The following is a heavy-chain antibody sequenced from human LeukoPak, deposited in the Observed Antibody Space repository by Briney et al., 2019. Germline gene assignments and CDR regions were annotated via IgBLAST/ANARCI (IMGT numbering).Heavy chain of an antibody. CDR2: ISAYNGNT. CDR3: ARSKVYDSSGYYGY. Sequence: ASVKVSCKASGYTFTSYGISWVRQAPGQGLEWMGWISAYNGNTNYAQKLQGRVTMTTDTSTSTAYMELRSLRSDDTAVYYCARSKVYDSSGYYGYWGQGTLVTVSS. CDR1: GYTFTSYG. J-gene: IGHJ4*02. V-gene: IGHV1-18*01. D-gene: IGHD3-22*01.